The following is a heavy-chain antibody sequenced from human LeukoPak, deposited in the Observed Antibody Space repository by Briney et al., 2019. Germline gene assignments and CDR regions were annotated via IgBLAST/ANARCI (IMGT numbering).Heavy chain of an antibody. V-gene: IGHV1-8*01. CDR2: MNPNRGNT. CDR3: ARGGGCSSTSCYTRVGYYYYYGMDV. CDR1: GYTFTSYD. J-gene: IGHJ6*02. D-gene: IGHD2-2*02. Sequence: ASVKVSCKASGYTFTSYDINWVRQATGQGLEWVGWMNPNRGNTGYAQKFQGRVTMTRNTSISTAYMELSSLRSEDTAVYYCARGGGCSSTSCYTRVGYYYYYGMDVWGQGTTVTVSS.